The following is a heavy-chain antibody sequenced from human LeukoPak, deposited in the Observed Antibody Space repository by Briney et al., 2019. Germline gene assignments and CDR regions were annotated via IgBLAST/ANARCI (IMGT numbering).Heavy chain of an antibody. J-gene: IGHJ4*02. CDR1: GGTFSSYA. Sequence: SVKVSCKASGGTFSSYAISWARQAPGQGLEWMGGIIPIFGTANYAQKFQGRVTITADESTSTAYMELSSLRSEDTAVYYCARDGHGSGSYSPFDYWGQGTLVTVSS. CDR2: IIPIFGTA. CDR3: ARDGHGSGSYSPFDY. D-gene: IGHD3-10*01. V-gene: IGHV1-69*01.